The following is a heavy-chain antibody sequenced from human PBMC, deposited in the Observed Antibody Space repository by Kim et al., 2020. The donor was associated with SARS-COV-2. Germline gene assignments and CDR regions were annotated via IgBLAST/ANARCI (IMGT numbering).Heavy chain of an antibody. CDR1: GLTVIDNY. CDR3: ARGGGGWRNFYYGLDV. CDR2: IHRSGST. Sequence: GGSLRLSCAASGLTVIDNYMNWVRQAPRKGLEWVSIIHRSGSTYYADSVKGRFTIPRDNSKNSLYLQMNNLRPEDTAVYYCARGGGGWRNFYYGLDVWGQGTTVTVSS. D-gene: IGHD3-10*01. V-gene: IGHV3-53*01. J-gene: IGHJ6*02.